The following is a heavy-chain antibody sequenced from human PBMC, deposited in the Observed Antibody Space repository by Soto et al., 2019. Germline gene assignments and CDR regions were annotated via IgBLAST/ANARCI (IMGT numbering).Heavy chain of an antibody. V-gene: IGHV3-30*18. Sequence: QVQLVESGGGVVQPGRSLRLSCAAFGFTFSSYGMHWVRQAPGKGLEWVAVISYDGSNKYYADSVKGRFTISRDNSKNTLYLQMNSLRAEDTAVYYCAKDGLSYYDSSGYYSLYYFDYWGQGTLVTVSS. J-gene: IGHJ4*02. CDR1: GFTFSSYG. CDR2: ISYDGSNK. CDR3: AKDGLSYYDSSGYYSLYYFDY. D-gene: IGHD3-22*01.